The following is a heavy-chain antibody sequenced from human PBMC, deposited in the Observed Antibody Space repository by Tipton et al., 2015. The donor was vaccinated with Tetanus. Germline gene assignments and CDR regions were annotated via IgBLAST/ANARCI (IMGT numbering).Heavy chain of an antibody. CDR1: GFTFSSYS. V-gene: IGHV3-48*01. J-gene: IGHJ4*02. CDR2: ISSSSTI. D-gene: IGHD3-16*01. Sequence: SLRLSCAASGFTFSSYSMNWVRQAPGKGLEWVSYISSSSTIYYADSVKGRFTISRDKAKNSLYLQMNSLRAEDTAVYYCARLRLGEGPDYWGQGTLVTVSS. CDR3: ARLRLGEGPDY.